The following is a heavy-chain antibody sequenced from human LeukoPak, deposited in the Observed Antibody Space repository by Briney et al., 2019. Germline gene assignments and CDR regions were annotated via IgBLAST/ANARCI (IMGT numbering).Heavy chain of an antibody. CDR2: MNPGTANT. CDR3: ARGRAAAD. Sequence: ASVKVSCKASGYTFTYNDINWVRQATGQGLEWMGWMNPGTANTGYSQKFQGRPAMTADTSINTAYMELSGLTSEDTAVYYCARGRAAADWGQGTLVTVSS. V-gene: IGHV1-8*01. CDR1: GYTFTYND. J-gene: IGHJ4*02. D-gene: IGHD2-15*01.